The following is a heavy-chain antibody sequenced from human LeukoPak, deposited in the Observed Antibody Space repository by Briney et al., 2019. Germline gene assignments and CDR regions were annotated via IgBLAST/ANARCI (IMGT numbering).Heavy chain of an antibody. CDR2: ISSSSSYI. J-gene: IGHJ6*03. CDR1: GFTFSSYS. D-gene: IGHD3/OR15-3a*01. V-gene: IGHV3-21*01. CDR3: AKDGRYYYYYYMDV. Sequence: PGGSLRLSSAASGFTFSSYSMNWVRQAPGKGLEWVSSISSSSSYIYYADSVKGRFTISRDNSKNTLYLQMNSLRAEDTAVYYCAKDGRYYYYYYMDVWGKGTTVTISS.